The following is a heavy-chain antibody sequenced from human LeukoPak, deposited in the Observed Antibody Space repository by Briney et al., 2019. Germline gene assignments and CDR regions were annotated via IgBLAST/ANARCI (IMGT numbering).Heavy chain of an antibody. Sequence: GGSLRLSCAASGFTFKNYWMTWVRQAPGEGLEWVANIKHDGSEKNYVDSVKGRFTISRDNAKNSLSLQMNSLRAEDTALYYCARVDYTDEGFAYWGQGTLVTVSS. J-gene: IGHJ4*02. CDR1: GFTFKNYW. V-gene: IGHV3-7*01. D-gene: IGHD4-11*01. CDR3: ARVDYTDEGFAY. CDR2: IKHDGSEK.